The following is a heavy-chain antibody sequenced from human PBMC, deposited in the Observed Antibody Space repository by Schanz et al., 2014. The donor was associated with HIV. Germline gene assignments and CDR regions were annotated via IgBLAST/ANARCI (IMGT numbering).Heavy chain of an antibody. J-gene: IGHJ4*02. CDR2: INHSEST. Sequence: QVQLQQWGAGLLKPSETLSLTCAVYGGPFSGYYWTWIRQSPGKGLEWIGEINHSESTNYNPSLKRRVTLSVDTSKNQFSLKLSSVTAADTAVYFCARVIGGSGSYWPFDYWGPGALVTVSS. CDR3: ARVIGGSGSYWPFDY. D-gene: IGHD3-10*01. CDR1: GGPFSGYY. V-gene: IGHV4-34*01.